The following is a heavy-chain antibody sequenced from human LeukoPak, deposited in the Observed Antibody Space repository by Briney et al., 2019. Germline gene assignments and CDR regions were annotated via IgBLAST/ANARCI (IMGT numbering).Heavy chain of an antibody. D-gene: IGHD3-22*01. V-gene: IGHV1-46*01. CDR2: INPSGGST. CDR1: GYTFTSYY. J-gene: IGHJ4*02. CDR3: ARVKESGYYDSSGYSRAFDY. Sequence: ASVKVSCKASGYTFTSYYMHWVRQAPGQGLEWMGIINPSGGSTSYAQKFQGRVTMTRDTSTSTVYMELSSLRSEDTVVYYCARVKESGYYDSSGYSRAFDYWGQGTLVTVSS.